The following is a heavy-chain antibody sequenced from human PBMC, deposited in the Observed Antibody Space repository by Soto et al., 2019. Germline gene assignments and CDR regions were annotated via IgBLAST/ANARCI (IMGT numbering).Heavy chain of an antibody. CDR3: AKWSEEAAAGDFDP. Sequence: GGSLRLSCAASGFTFSSYGMHWVRQAPGKGLEWVAVMSYDGSNKYYADSVKGRFTISRDNSKNTLYLQMNSLRAEDTAVYYGAKWSEEAAAGDFDPWGQGTLVTVSS. J-gene: IGHJ5*02. V-gene: IGHV3-30*18. CDR1: GFTFSSYG. CDR2: MSYDGSNK. D-gene: IGHD6-13*01.